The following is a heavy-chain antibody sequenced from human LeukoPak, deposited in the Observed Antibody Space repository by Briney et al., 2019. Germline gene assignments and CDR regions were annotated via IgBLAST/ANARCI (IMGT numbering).Heavy chain of an antibody. D-gene: IGHD5-12*01. CDR1: GYSVTSYW. J-gene: IGHJ4*02. V-gene: IGHV5-51*01. CDR3: ARHRSYEGDYDWDSFSH. Sequence: GESLKISCKGSGYSVTSYWIGWVRQMPGKGLEWMGIIYPGDSDTRYSPSFQGQVTISADKSISTAYLQWSSLKASDTAMYYCARHRSYEGDYDWDSFSHWGQGTLVAVSS. CDR2: IYPGDSDT.